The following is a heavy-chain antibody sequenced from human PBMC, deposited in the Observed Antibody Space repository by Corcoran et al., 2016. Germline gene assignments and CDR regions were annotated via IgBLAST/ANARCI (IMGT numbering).Heavy chain of an antibody. CDR3: ARCYYDSSGYYKGSYYYGMDV. CDR1: GYTFTSYG. Sequence: QVQLVQSGAEVKKPGASVKVSCKASGYTFTSYGISWVQQAPGQGLEWMGWISAYNGNTNYAQKLQGRVTMTTDTSTSTAYMELRSRRSDDTAGNSCARCYYDSSGYYKGSYYYGMDVWGQGTTVTVSS. D-gene: IGHD3-22*01. V-gene: IGHV1-18*01. J-gene: IGHJ6*02. CDR2: ISAYNGNT.